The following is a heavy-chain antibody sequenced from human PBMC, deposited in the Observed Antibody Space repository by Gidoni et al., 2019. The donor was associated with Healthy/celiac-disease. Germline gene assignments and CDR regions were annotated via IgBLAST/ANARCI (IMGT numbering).Heavy chain of an antibody. D-gene: IGHD3-3*01. J-gene: IGHJ6*02. CDR2: ISYDGSNK. Sequence: QVQLVESGGGVVQPGRSLRLSCAASGFPFRSYAMPWVRQAPGKGPEWVAVISYDGSNKYYADSVKGRFTIARDNSKNTLYLQMNSLRAEDTAVYYCAKPPGAYYDFWSGGYYYYGMDVWGQGTTVTVSS. CDR1: GFPFRSYA. CDR3: AKPPGAYYDFWSGGYYYYGMDV. V-gene: IGHV3-30-3*02.